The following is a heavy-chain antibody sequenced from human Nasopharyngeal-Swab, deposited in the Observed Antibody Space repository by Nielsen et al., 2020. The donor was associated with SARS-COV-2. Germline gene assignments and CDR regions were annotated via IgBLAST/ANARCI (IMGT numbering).Heavy chain of an antibody. V-gene: IGHV3-11*05. CDR2: ISSSSSYT. CDR1: GFTFSDYY. CDR3: ARDSMPHCSSTGCRKYGMDV. D-gene: IGHD2-2*01. J-gene: IGHJ6*02. Sequence: GESLKISCAASGFTFSDYYMSWIRQAPGKGLGWVSYISSSSSYTNYADSVKGRFTISRDNAKNSLYLQMNSLRAEDTAVYYCARDSMPHCSSTGCRKYGMDVWGQGTTVTVSS.